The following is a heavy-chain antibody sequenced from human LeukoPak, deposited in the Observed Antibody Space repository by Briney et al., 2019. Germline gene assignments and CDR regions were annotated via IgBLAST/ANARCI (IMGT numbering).Heavy chain of an antibody. CDR3: ASGYSGYDLPPYGFDI. CDR2: ISAYNGNT. D-gene: IGHD5-12*01. J-gene: IGHJ3*02. V-gene: IGHV1-18*01. Sequence: ASVKVSCKASGYTFTSYGISWVRQAPGQGLEWMGWISAYNGNTNYAQKLQGRVTMTTDTSTSTAYMELRSLRSDDTAVYYCASGYSGYDLPPYGFDIWGQGTMVTVSS. CDR1: GYTFTSYG.